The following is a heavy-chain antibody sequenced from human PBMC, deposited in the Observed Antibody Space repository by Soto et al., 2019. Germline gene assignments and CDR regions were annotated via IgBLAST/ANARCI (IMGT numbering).Heavy chain of an antibody. D-gene: IGHD5-18*01. CDR2: IYYSGST. Sequence: SETLSLTCTVSGASLSTRSYFWGWIRQPPGKGLEWIGSIYYSGSTNYNPSLKSRVTISVDTSKNQFSLKLSSVTAAHTAVYYCASVLNVDTALGNFDYWGHGTLVTASS. CDR3: ASVLNVDTALGNFDY. J-gene: IGHJ4*01. CDR1: GASLSTRSYF. V-gene: IGHV4-39*01.